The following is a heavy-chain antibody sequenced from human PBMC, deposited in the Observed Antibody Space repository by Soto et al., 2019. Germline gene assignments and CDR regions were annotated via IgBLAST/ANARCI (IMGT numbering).Heavy chain of an antibody. CDR3: ARDFYSNYEWWFDP. V-gene: IGHV4-31*03. D-gene: IGHD4-4*01. Sequence: QVQLQESGPGLVKPSQTLSLTCTVSGSSISSGGYYWSWIRQHPGKGLEWIGYIYYSGSTYYNPSLKSRVTISVDTSKNQFSLKLSSVTAADTAVYYCARDFYSNYEWWFDPWGQGTLVTVSS. CDR2: IYYSGST. J-gene: IGHJ5*02. CDR1: GSSISSGGYY.